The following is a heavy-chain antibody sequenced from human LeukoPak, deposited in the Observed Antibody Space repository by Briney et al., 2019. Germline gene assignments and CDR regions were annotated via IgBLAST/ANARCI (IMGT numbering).Heavy chain of an antibody. J-gene: IGHJ6*03. CDR1: GGTFSSYA. Sequence: ASVKVSCKASGGTFSSYAISWVRQAPGQGLEWMGGIIPIFGTANYAQKFQGRVTITADESTSTAYMELSSLRSEDTAVYYCARDSQRGYSGYDWGYYYYYYMDVWGKGTTVTISS. D-gene: IGHD5-12*01. CDR2: IIPIFGTA. V-gene: IGHV1-69*13. CDR3: ARDSQRGYSGYDWGYYYYYYMDV.